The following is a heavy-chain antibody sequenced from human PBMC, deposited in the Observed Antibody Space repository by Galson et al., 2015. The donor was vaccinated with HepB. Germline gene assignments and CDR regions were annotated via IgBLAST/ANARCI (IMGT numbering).Heavy chain of an antibody. D-gene: IGHD3-22*01. V-gene: IGHV1-18*01. J-gene: IGHJ3*02. CDR3: ASACSSGYYYDAFDI. CDR1: GYTFTSYG. CDR2: ISAYNGNT. Sequence: SVKVSCKASGYTFTSYGISWVRQAPGQGLEWMGWISAYNGNTNYAQKLQGRVTMTTDTSTSTAYMELRSLRSDDTAVYYCASACSSGYYYDAFDIWGQGTMVTVSS.